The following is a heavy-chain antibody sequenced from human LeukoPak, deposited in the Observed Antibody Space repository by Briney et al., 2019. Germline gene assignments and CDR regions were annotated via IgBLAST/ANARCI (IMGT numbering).Heavy chain of an antibody. Sequence: GGSLRLSCAASGFTFSDYYMSWIRQAPGKGLEWVSYISSSGITIYYADSVKGRFTISRDNAKNSLFLQMKSLRAEDTAVYYCAQYCSSTSCHGAFDIWGQGTTVTVSS. J-gene: IGHJ3*02. V-gene: IGHV3-11*04. CDR3: AQYCSSTSCHGAFDI. CDR1: GFTFSDYY. CDR2: ISSSGITI. D-gene: IGHD2-2*01.